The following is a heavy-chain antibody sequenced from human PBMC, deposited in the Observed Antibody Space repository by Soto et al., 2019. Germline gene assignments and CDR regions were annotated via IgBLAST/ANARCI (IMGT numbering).Heavy chain of an antibody. Sequence: SETLSLTCTVSGGSISSGDYFWSWIRQPPGKGLEWIGYIYYSGSTNYNPSLKSRVTISVDTSKNQFSLKLSSVTAADTAVYYRARRYGSCSDYWGQGTLVNVSS. D-gene: IGHD5-18*01. J-gene: IGHJ4*02. V-gene: IGHV4-61*08. CDR1: GGSISSGDYF. CDR2: IYYSGST. CDR3: ARRYGSCSDY.